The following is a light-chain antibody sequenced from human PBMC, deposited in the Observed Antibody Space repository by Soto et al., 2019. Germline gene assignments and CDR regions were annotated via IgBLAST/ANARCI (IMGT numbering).Light chain of an antibody. V-gene: IGLV1-47*02. CDR2: HNN. CDR3: AAWDDSLSGPV. CDR1: SSNIGAGYD. J-gene: IGLJ3*02. Sequence: QSVLTQPPSVSGAPGQRVTISCTGSSSNIGAGYDVYWYQQLPGTAPKLLIQHNNQRPSGVPDQFSGSKSGASASLAISGLRSADEANYYCAAWDDSLSGPVFGGGTKLTVL.